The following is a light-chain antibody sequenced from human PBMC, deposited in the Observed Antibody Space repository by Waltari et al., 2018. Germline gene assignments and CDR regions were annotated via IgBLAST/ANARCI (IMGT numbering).Light chain of an antibody. CDR1: QSISSW. J-gene: IGKJ3*01. CDR3: QQYNSYSGFT. Sequence: DIQMTQSPSTLSASVGDRVTITCRASQSISSWLAWDQQKPGKAPKLLIYKASSLESGVPSRFSGSGSGTEFTLTISSLQPDDFATYYCQQYNSYSGFTFGPGTKVDIK. V-gene: IGKV1-5*03. CDR2: KAS.